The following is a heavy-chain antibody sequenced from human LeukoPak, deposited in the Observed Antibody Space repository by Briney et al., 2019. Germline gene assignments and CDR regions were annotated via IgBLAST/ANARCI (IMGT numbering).Heavy chain of an antibody. CDR1: GFTFSDYY. J-gene: IGHJ4*02. V-gene: IGHV3-23*01. CDR2: ISGSDGRT. D-gene: IGHD2-21*01. Sequence: GGSLRLSCAASGFTFSDYYMSWVRQTPEKGLEWVSAISGSDGRTFYADSVKGRFTISRDNSKNTLSLQMNSLRADDTAVYYCAKESPYSSNRLYYFDYWGQGTLVTVSS. CDR3: AKESPYSSNRLYYFDY.